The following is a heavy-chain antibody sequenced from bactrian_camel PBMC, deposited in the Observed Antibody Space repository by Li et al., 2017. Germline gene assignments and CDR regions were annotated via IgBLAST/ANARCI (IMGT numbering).Heavy chain of an antibody. J-gene: IGHJ4*01. CDR3: RAVCTNRGVGVY. D-gene: IGHD6*01. CDR2: INSDGST. Sequence: VQLVESGGGSVQTGGSLRLSCAASGVTYCSHMSWYRQAPGKEREFVSSINSDGSTNYADSVKGRFTVSQDNAKNTVYLLMNSLRSEDTAMYYCRAVCTNRGVGVYWGQGTQVTVS. V-gene: IGHV3S53*01. CDR1: GVTYCSH.